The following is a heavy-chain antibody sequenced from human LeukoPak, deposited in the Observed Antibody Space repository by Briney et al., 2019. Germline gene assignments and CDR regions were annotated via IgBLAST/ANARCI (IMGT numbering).Heavy chain of an antibody. CDR3: ARDFWSGPDY. J-gene: IGHJ4*02. D-gene: IGHD3-3*01. CDR2: VTWNSGTI. CDR1: GFIFHDHA. Sequence: GGSLRLSCVASGFIFHDHAMHWVRQPPGKGLEWVSGVTWNSGTIGYADSVKGRFTISRDNAKKTLYLQMNSLRAEDTAVYYCARDFWSGPDYWGQGTLVTVSS. V-gene: IGHV3-9*01.